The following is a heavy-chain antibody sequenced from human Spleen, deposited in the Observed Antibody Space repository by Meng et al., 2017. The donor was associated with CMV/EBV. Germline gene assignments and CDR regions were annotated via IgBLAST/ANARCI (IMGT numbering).Heavy chain of an antibody. D-gene: IGHD5-24*01. CDR2: INTTNGNT. CDR1: GYTFNIYY. CDR3: ARGDGYNLEGYYSYAMDV. J-gene: IGHJ6*02. Sequence: ASVKVSCKTSGYTFNIYYMNWVRHAPGQGLEWLGTINTTNGNTEYEQKYQGRATMTRDTSITTAYMELSRLRSDDTAVYYCARGDGYNLEGYYSYAMDVWGQGTTVTVSS. V-gene: IGHV1-2*02.